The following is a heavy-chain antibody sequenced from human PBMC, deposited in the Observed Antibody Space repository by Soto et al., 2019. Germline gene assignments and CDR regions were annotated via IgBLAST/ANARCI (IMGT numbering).Heavy chain of an antibody. CDR3: ARVIVVVPAATNAFDI. J-gene: IGHJ3*02. CDR1: GGSISSYY. CDR2: IYYSGST. D-gene: IGHD2-2*01. Sequence: SETLSLTCTVSGGSISSYYWSWIRQPPGKGLEWIGYIYYSGSTNYNPSLKSRVTISVDTSKNQFSLKLSSVTAADTAVYYCARVIVVVPAATNAFDIWGQGTMVTVSS. V-gene: IGHV4-59*01.